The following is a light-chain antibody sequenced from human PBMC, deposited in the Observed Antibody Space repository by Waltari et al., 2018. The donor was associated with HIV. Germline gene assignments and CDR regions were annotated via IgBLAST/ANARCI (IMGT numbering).Light chain of an antibody. CDR2: WAS. CDR3: QQYSITPVT. CDR1: QSVLYSSNNKNY. J-gene: IGKJ2*01. Sequence: DIVMTQSPYSLAVSLGERATMNCKSSQSVLYSSNNKNYLAWYQQKPGQPPKLLIYWASTRESGVPDRFSGSGSATEFTLTISSLQAEDVAVYYCQQYSITPVTFGQGTKLEIK. V-gene: IGKV4-1*01.